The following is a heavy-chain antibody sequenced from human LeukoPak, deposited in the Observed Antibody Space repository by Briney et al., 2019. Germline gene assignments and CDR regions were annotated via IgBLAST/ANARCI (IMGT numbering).Heavy chain of an antibody. Sequence: SVKVSCKASGCTFSSYAISWVRQAPGQGLEWMGGIIPIFGTANYAQKFQGRVTITADKSTSTAYMELSSLRSEDTAGYYCATLRGLYTAMLTSLDYWGQGTLVTVYS. J-gene: IGHJ4*02. CDR3: ATLRGLYTAMLTSLDY. V-gene: IGHV1-69*06. CDR2: IIPIFGTA. CDR1: GCTFSSYA. D-gene: IGHD5-18*01.